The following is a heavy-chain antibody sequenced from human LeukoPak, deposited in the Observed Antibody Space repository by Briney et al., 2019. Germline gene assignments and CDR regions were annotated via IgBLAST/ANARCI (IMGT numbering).Heavy chain of an antibody. V-gene: IGHV3-23*01. CDR3: AKGTDYYDSRGHYYANFDY. D-gene: IGHD3-22*01. CDR1: GFTFSSYA. Sequence: GGSLRLSCAASGFTFSSYAMSWVRRAPGKGLGWVSSISGSGGSTYHADSVKGRFTISRDNSKNTLSLKINSLRAEDTALYYCAKGTDYYDSRGHYYANFDYWGQGTLVTVSS. CDR2: ISGSGGST. J-gene: IGHJ4*02.